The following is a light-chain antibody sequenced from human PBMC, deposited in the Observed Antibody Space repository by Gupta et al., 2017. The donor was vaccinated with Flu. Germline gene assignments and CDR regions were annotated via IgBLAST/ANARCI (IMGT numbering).Light chain of an antibody. CDR2: EV. CDR1: SSDVGAYNY. Sequence: QSALTQPASVSGPLGQSITISCTGTSSDVGAYNYVSWYQQYPGKAPKLLVYEVTSSLSDRLSASKSGNTASLTISGLQAADEAHYYCMSYTTSGTLVFGGGTKVTVL. J-gene: IGLJ2*01. CDR3: MSYTTSGTLV. V-gene: IGLV2-14*01.